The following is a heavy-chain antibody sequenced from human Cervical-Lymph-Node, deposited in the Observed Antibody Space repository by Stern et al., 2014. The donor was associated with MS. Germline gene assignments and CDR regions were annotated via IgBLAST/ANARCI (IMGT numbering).Heavy chain of an antibody. CDR2: ISASEIT. J-gene: IGHJ4*02. V-gene: IGHV4-61*02. Sequence: QLQLQESGPRLVKPLQTLSLTCTVSGDSTSSGNSYWNWIRQPAGKRLEWIGPISASEITTSNPSLKSRVPISVDTSKNQFSLRLTFVTAADTAVYYCARDLRGSSQTPGSFDSWGLGTLVTVSS. CDR1: GDSTSSGNSY. CDR3: ARDLRGSSQTPGSFDS. D-gene: IGHD6-6*01.